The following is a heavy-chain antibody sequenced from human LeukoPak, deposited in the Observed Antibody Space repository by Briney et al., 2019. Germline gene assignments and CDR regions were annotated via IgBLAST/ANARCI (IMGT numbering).Heavy chain of an antibody. V-gene: IGHV4-34*01. CDR3: ARTYSSGQGAYY. D-gene: IGHD3-22*01. CDR2: IHNSGTT. CDR1: GGSFSGYY. J-gene: IGHJ4*02. Sequence: SETLSLTCAVYGGSFSGYYWSWIRQPPGMGLEWIGSIHNSGTTYFNPSLKSRVTISVDASKNQFSLKLSSVAAADTAIYYCARTYSSGQGAYYWGQGTLVTVSS.